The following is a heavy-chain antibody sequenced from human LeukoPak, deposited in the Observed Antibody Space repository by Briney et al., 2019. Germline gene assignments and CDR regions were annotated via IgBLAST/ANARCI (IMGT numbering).Heavy chain of an antibody. D-gene: IGHD6-13*01. V-gene: IGHV4-30-2*01. CDR2: IYHSGST. Sequence: SQTLSLTCAVSGGSISIGGYSWSWIRQPPGKGLEWIGYIYHSGSTYYNPSLKSRVTISVDRSKNQFSLKLSSVTAADTAVYYCAGEPGIAAAGTLSYWGQGTLVTVSS. CDR3: AGEPGIAAAGTLSY. CDR1: GGSISIGGYS. J-gene: IGHJ4*02.